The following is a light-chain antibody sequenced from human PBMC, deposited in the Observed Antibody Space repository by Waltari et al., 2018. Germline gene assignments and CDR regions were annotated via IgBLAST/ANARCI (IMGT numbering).Light chain of an antibody. CDR1: PTILYNTNNKNY. CDR2: WAS. J-gene: IGKJ5*01. CDR3: HQYYTTPIT. Sequence: DIVMTQSPDSLAVSLGERATINCTSSPTILYNTNNKNYLAWYQQKPRQPPKLLIYWASTRESGVPYRFSGSGSGTDFTLTISSLQAEDVAVYYCHQYYTTPITFGQGTRLEIK. V-gene: IGKV4-1*01.